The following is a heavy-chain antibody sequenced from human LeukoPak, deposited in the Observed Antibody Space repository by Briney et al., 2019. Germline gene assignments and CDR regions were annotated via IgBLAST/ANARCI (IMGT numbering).Heavy chain of an antibody. CDR1: GYTFTGYY. CDR3: ARPGERDYGDYAWFDP. CDR2: INPNSGGT. J-gene: IGHJ5*02. Sequence: GASVKVSCKASGYTFTGYYMHWVRQAPGQGLEWMGWINPNSGGTNYAQKFQGRVTVTRDTSISTAYMELSRLRSDDTAVYYCARPGERDYGDYAWFDPWGQGTLVTVSS. V-gene: IGHV1-2*02. D-gene: IGHD4-17*01.